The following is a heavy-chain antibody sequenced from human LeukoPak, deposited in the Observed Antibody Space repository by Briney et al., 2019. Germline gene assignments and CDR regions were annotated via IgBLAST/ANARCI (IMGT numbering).Heavy chain of an antibody. J-gene: IGHJ5*02. CDR1: DYSISSGYY. CDR2: IYHSGST. D-gene: IGHD3-16*01. CDR3: ARHLSQRRGGFDP. Sequence: SETLSLTCAVSDYSISSGYYWGWIRQPPGKGLEWIVTIYHSGSTYYSPSLKSRVTISVDTSKNQFSLKLSSVTAADTVVYYCARHLSQRRGGFDPWGQGTLVTVSS. V-gene: IGHV4-38-2*01.